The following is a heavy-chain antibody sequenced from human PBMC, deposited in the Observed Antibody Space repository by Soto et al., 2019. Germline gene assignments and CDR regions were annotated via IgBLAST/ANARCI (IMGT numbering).Heavy chain of an antibody. CDR3: ARDFETYSHGVDV. CDR1: GYPFTGPY. Sequence: AAVQVSCKASGYPFTGPYIYWLRQAPGQGLEWMGWINSSSGGTEFAEKFQGRVTVTRDTSIRTVFLELNSLTSDDTGVYFCARDFETYSHGVDVWGQGTVVTVSS. V-gene: IGHV1-2*02. J-gene: IGHJ6*02. CDR2: INSSSGGT. D-gene: IGHD4-4*01.